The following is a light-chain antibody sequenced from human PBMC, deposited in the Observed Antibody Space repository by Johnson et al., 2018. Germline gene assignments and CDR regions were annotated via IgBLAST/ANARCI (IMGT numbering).Light chain of an antibody. CDR2: ENN. CDR3: GTWASSLSTGNV. Sequence: QSVLTQPPSVSAAPGQKVTISCSGSSSNIGNNYVSWYQQLPGTAPKLLIYENNKRPSGIPDRFSGSKSGTSATLDITGLQTGDEADYYCGTWASSLSTGNVFGTGTKVTVL. J-gene: IGLJ1*01. CDR1: SSNIGNNY. V-gene: IGLV1-51*02.